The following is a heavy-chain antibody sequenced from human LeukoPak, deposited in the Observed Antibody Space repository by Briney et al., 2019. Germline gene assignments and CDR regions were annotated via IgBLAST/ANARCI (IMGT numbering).Heavy chain of an antibody. CDR2: ISGSGGST. CDR1: GFTFSSYA. J-gene: IGHJ4*02. D-gene: IGHD3-16*02. CDR3: AKDRYRDDYVWGSYRFSGYPFDY. Sequence: GGSLRLSCAASGFTFSSYAMSWVRQAPGKGLEWVSAISGSGGSTYYADSVKGRFTISRDNSKNTLYLQMNSLRAEDTVVYYCAKDRYRDDYVWGSYRFSGYPFDYWGQGTLVTVSS. V-gene: IGHV3-23*01.